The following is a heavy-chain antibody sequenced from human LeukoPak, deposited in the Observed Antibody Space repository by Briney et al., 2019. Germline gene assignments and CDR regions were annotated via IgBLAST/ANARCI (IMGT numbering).Heavy chain of an antibody. Sequence: ASVKVSCKASGYTFTGHYIHWVRQAPGQGLEWMGWINPNSGGTNYAQKSQGRVTMTRDTSINTAYMELSSLISDDTAVYYCARGSALEDIALVSYRVFDYWGQGPLVTVSS. V-gene: IGHV1-2*02. CDR1: GYTFTGHY. CDR2: INPNSGGT. D-gene: IGHD5-18*01. J-gene: IGHJ4*02. CDR3: ARGSALEDIALVSYRVFDY.